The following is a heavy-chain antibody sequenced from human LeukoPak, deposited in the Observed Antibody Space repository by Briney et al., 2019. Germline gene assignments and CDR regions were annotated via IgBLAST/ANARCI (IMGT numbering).Heavy chain of an antibody. CDR3: ARNDYDSSGYYLGYYMDV. D-gene: IGHD3-22*01. CDR2: INWNGGST. J-gene: IGHJ6*03. Sequence: PGGSLRLSCAASGFTFDDYGMSWVRQAPGKGLEWVSGINWNGGSTGYADSVKGRFTISRDNAKNSLYLQMNSLRAEDTAVYYCARNDYDSSGYYLGYYMDVWGKGTTVTVSS. CDR1: GFTFDDYG. V-gene: IGHV3-20*04.